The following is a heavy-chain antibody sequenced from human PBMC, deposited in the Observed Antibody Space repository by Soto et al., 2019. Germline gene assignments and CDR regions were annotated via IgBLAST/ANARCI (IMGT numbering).Heavy chain of an antibody. CDR3: ARPREEWQYDAFDL. D-gene: IGHD3-3*01. V-gene: IGHV4-34*01. J-gene: IGHJ3*01. Sequence: SETLSLTCAVYGGSFSGYYWSWIRQSPGKGLEWIGEINDRGTTNYNPSLKSRVTISVHTSKNQFSLKMSYVTAADTAVYYCARPREEWQYDAFDLCGQGTMVTVSS. CDR2: INDRGTT. CDR1: GGSFSGYY.